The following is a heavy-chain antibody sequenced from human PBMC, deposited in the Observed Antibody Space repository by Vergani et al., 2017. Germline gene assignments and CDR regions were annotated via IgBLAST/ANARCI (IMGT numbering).Heavy chain of an antibody. D-gene: IGHD3-10*01. CDR2: IIPILGIA. CDR1: GGTFSSHT. J-gene: IGHJ6*02. CDR3: AREDRGLGDQGTTGYYGMDV. Sequence: QVQLVQSGAEVKKPGSSVKVSCKASGGTFSSHTISWVRQAPGQGLEWMGRIIPILGIANYAQKFQGRVTITADKSTSAAYMELSSLRSEDTAVYYCAREDRGLGDQGTTGYYGMDVWGQGTTVTVSS. V-gene: IGHV1-69*08.